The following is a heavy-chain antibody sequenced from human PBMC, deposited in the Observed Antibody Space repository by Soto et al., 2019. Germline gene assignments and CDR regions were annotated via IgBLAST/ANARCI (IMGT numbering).Heavy chain of an antibody. Sequence: SGPTLVNPTQTLTLTCTFSGFSLSTRGVGVGWIRQPPGKALEWLALIYWDDDERYTPSLKSRLTITKDTSKNQVVLTMSNMDPVDTATYYCAHRALFTGGTIALHDAFDIWGQGTMVTVSS. CDR3: AHRALFTGGTIALHDAFDI. D-gene: IGHD2-8*02. V-gene: IGHV2-5*02. CDR2: IYWDDDE. CDR1: GFSLSTRGVG. J-gene: IGHJ3*02.